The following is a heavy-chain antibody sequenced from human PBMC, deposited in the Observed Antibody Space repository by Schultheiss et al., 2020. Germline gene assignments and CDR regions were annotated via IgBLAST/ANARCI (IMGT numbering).Heavy chain of an antibody. CDR1: GFTFSSYA. V-gene: IGHV3-72*01. D-gene: IGHD4-17*01. CDR3: ARAHYEGRTYGIAFDL. Sequence: GGSLRLSCAASGFTFSSYAMHWVRQAPGKGLEWVGRIRDKGHSHTTEYAASVKGRFIISRDDSQRSLYLEMRSLKSDDTAMYFCARAHYEGRTYGIAFDLWGRGTRVTVSS. J-gene: IGHJ3*01. CDR2: IRDKGHSHTT.